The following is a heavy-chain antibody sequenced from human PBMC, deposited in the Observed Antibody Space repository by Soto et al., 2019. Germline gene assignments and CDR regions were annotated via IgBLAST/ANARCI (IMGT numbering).Heavy chain of an antibody. Sequence: SETLSLTCTVSGGSIISGYWSWIRQPPGKGLEWIGYISYSGNTNYNPSLKSRVTMSVDTPKNQFSLRLSSVTTADTAVYYCAGLRGYAGSPIDYWRQGTLVTVSS. J-gene: IGHJ4*02. D-gene: IGHD2-15*01. V-gene: IGHV4-59*01. CDR1: GGSIISGY. CDR2: ISYSGNT. CDR3: AGLRGYAGSPIDY.